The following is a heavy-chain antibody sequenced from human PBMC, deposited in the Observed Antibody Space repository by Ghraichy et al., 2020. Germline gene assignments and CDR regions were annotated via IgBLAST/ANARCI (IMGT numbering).Heavy chain of an antibody. CDR2: ISGDGGST. V-gene: IGHV3-43*02. CDR1: GFTFDDYA. D-gene: IGHD6-6*01. CDR3: AKDIRVFSSSTVNYYYGMDV. J-gene: IGHJ6*02. Sequence: GGSLRLSCAASGFTFDDYAMHWVRQAPGKGLEWVSLISGDGGSTYYADSVKGRFTISRDNSKNSLYLQMNSLRTEDTALYYCAKDIRVFSSSTVNYYYGMDVWGQGTTVTVSS.